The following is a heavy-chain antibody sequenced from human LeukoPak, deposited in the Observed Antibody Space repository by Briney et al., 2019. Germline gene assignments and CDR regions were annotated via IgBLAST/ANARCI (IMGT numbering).Heavy chain of an antibody. CDR3: AREEYYYDSSGYYPHYYFDY. Sequence: ASVKVSCKASGGTFSSYAISWVRQAPGQGLEWMGRIIPILGIANYAQKFQSRVTITADKSTSTAYMELSSLRSEDTAVYYCAREEYYYDSSGYYPHYYFDYWGQGTLVTVSS. D-gene: IGHD3-22*01. J-gene: IGHJ4*02. CDR2: IIPILGIA. CDR1: GGTFSSYA. V-gene: IGHV1-69*04.